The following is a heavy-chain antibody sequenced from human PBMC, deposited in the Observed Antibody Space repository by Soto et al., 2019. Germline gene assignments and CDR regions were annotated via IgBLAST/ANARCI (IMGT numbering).Heavy chain of an antibody. Sequence: LGESLKISCKGSGYSFTSYWIGWVRQMPGKGLEWMGIIYPGDSDTRYSPSFQGQVTISADKSISTAYLQWSSLKASDTAMYYCARVVAATATYYYGMDVWGQGTTVTVSS. CDR3: ARVVAATATYYYGMDV. CDR2: IYPGDSDT. D-gene: IGHD2-15*01. V-gene: IGHV5-51*01. J-gene: IGHJ6*02. CDR1: GYSFTSYW.